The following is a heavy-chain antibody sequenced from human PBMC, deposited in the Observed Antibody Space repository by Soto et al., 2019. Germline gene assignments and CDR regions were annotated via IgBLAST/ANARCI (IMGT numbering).Heavy chain of an antibody. CDR3: ARDQYSSSWYYYYGMDV. V-gene: IGHV3-74*01. Sequence: GGSLRLSCAASGFTFSSYWMHWVRQAPGKGLVWVSRINSDGSSTSYADSVKGRFTISRDNAKNTLYLQMNSLRAEDTAVYYSARDQYSSSWYYYYGMDVWGQGTTVTVSS. CDR1: GFTFSSYW. CDR2: INSDGSST. D-gene: IGHD6-13*01. J-gene: IGHJ6*02.